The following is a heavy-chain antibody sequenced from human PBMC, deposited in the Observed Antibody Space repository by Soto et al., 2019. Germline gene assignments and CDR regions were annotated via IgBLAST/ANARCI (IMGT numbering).Heavy chain of an antibody. CDR3: ARVYSGSYSDS. J-gene: IGHJ4*02. V-gene: IGHV4-34*01. Sequence: SETLSLTCAVYGGSFSGYYWSWIRQPPGKGLEWIGEINHSGSTNYNPSLKSRVTISVDNSKNHFSLNLTSVTAADTAVYYCARVYSGSYSDSWGQGTLVTVSS. CDR1: GGSFSGYY. D-gene: IGHD1-26*01. CDR2: INHSGST.